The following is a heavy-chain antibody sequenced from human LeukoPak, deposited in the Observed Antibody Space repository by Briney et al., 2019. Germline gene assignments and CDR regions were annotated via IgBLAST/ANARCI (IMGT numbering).Heavy chain of an antibody. J-gene: IGHJ3*02. Sequence: SETLSLTCTVSGGSISSYYWSWIRQPPGKGLEWIGYIYYSGSTNYNPSLTSRVTISVDTSKNQFSLKLSSVTAADTAVYYCARDLRYYDFWSGYSPTSAFDIWGQGTMVTVSS. D-gene: IGHD3-3*01. CDR1: GGSISSYY. V-gene: IGHV4-59*01. CDR3: ARDLRYYDFWSGYSPTSAFDI. CDR2: IYYSGST.